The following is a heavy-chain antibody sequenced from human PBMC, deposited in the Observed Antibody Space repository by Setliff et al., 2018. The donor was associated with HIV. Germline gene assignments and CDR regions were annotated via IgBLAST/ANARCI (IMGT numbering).Heavy chain of an antibody. Sequence: GGSLRLSCAASGFTFSNAWMSWVRQAPGKGLEWVGRIKSKTDGGTTDYAAPVKGRFTISRDDSKNTLYLQMNSLKPEDTAVYYCTTDSGYTDGPVEKYFDYWGQGTLVTVSS. CDR3: TTDSGYTDGPVEKYFDY. CDR2: IKSKTDGGTT. J-gene: IGHJ4*02. D-gene: IGHD5-18*01. CDR1: GFTFSNAW. V-gene: IGHV3-15*01.